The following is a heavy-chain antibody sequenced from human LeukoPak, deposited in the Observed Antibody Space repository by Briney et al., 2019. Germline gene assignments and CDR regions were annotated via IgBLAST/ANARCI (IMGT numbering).Heavy chain of an antibody. Sequence: SVKVSCKASGGAFSSYAISWVRQAPGQGLEWMGGIIPIFGTANYAQKFQGRVTITADESTSTAYMELSSLRSEDTAVYYCARVDGYNWVKAFDIWGQGTMVTVSS. CDR3: ARVDGYNWVKAFDI. V-gene: IGHV1-69*13. CDR2: IIPIFGTA. D-gene: IGHD5-24*01. J-gene: IGHJ3*02. CDR1: GGAFSSYA.